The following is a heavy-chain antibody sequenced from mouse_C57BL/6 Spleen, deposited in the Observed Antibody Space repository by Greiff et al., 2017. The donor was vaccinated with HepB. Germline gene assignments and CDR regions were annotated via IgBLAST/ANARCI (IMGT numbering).Heavy chain of an antibody. CDR3: TRSEDDYYRYWFAY. D-gene: IGHD2-3*01. CDR2: IDPETGGT. CDR1: GYTFTDYE. V-gene: IGHV1-15*01. J-gene: IGHJ3*01. Sequence: VKLVESGAELVRPGASVTLSCKASGYTFTDYEMHWVKQTPVHGLEWIGAIDPETGGTAYNQKFKGKAILTADKSSSTAYMELRSLTSEDAAVYYCTRSEDDYYRYWFAYWGQGTLVTVSA.